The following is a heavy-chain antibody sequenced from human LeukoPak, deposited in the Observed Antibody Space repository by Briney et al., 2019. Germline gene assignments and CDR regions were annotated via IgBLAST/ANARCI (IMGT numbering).Heavy chain of an antibody. V-gene: IGHV3-74*03. Sequence: PGGSLRLSCETSGFTLKNYWMNWLRRAPGKGLEWVSRSKYDGSTAMYAESVKGRFTISRDNARGTLYLQMNSVRVDDTAVYYCAKSDWYDPCGRGILVTVSS. CDR1: GFTLKNYW. J-gene: IGHJ5*02. CDR2: SKYDGSTA. CDR3: AKSDWYDP.